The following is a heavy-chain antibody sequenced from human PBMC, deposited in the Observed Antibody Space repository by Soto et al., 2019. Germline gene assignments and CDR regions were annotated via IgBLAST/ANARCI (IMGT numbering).Heavy chain of an antibody. CDR2: ISAYNGNT. Sequence: QVQLVQSGAEVKKPGASVKVSCKASGYTFTSYGINWVRQAPGQGLEWMGWISAYNGNTNYAQKLQGRVTMTTDTATSTAYMELRSLRSDDTAVYYCARDGSVGATYVVDGYAFDIWGQGTMVTVSS. CDR1: GYTFTSYG. J-gene: IGHJ3*02. CDR3: ARDGSVGATYVVDGYAFDI. V-gene: IGHV1-18*01. D-gene: IGHD1-26*01.